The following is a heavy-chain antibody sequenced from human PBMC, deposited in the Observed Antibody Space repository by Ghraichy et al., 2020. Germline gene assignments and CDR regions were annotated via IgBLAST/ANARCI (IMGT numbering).Heavy chain of an antibody. V-gene: IGHV3-21*01. J-gene: IGHJ3*02. D-gene: IGHD2-2*01. Sequence: LSLTCAASGFTFSSYSMNWVRQAPGKGLEWVSSISSSSSYIYYADSVKGRFTISRDNAKNSLYLQMNSLRAEDTAVYYCARERLVVVPAATRSPADAFDIWGQGTMVTVSS. CDR3: ARERLVVVPAATRSPADAFDI. CDR1: GFTFSSYS. CDR2: ISSSSSYI.